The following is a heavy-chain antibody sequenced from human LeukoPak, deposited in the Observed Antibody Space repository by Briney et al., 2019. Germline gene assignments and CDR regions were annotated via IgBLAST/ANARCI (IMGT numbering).Heavy chain of an antibody. Sequence: GGSLRLSCAASGFTFSSYSMNWVRQAPGKGLEWVSSISSSSSYIYYADSAKGRFTISRDNAKNSLYLQMNSLRAEDTAVYYCARVKEASAFDIWGQGTMITVSS. J-gene: IGHJ3*02. CDR1: GFTFSSYS. V-gene: IGHV3-21*01. CDR3: ARVKEASAFDI. CDR2: ISSSSSYI. D-gene: IGHD5-12*01.